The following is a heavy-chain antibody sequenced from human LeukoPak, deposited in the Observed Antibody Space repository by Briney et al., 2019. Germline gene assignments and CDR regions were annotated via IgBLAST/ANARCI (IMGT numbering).Heavy chain of an antibody. CDR1: GFTFSSYG. Sequence: GGSLRLSCAASGFTFSSYGMHWVRPAPGKGLEWVAVIWYDGSNKYYADSVKGRFTISRDNSKSTLYLQMNSLRAEDTAVYYCARGALGFDYWGQGTLVTVSS. CDR2: IWYDGSNK. V-gene: IGHV3-33*01. J-gene: IGHJ4*02. CDR3: ARGALGFDY. D-gene: IGHD3-3*02.